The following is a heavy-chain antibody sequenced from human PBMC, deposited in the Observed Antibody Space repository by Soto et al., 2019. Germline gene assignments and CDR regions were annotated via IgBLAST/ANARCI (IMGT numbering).Heavy chain of an antibody. D-gene: IGHD2-15*01. CDR1: GGTFSSYA. V-gene: IGHV1-69*01. CDR3: ARDVRHCSGGSCYGPHYYYYGMDV. Sequence: QVQLVQSGAEVKKPGSSVKVSCKASGGTFSSYAISWVRQAPGQGLEWMGGIIPIFGTANYAQKFQGRVTITADESTSTAYMELSSLRSEDTAVYYCARDVRHCSGGSCYGPHYYYYGMDVWGQGTTVTVSS. J-gene: IGHJ6*02. CDR2: IIPIFGTA.